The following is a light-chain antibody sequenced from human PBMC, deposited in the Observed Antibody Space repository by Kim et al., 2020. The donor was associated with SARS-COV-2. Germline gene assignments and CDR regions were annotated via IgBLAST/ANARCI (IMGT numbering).Light chain of an antibody. CDR1: KLGDKY. V-gene: IGLV3-1*01. Sequence: VSPGQTASITCSVDKLGDKYACWYQQKPGQSPVLVIYQDSKRPSGIPERFSGSNSGNTATLTISGTQAMDEADYYCQAWDSSTAVFGGGTQLTVL. CDR3: QAWDSSTAV. CDR2: QDS. J-gene: IGLJ2*01.